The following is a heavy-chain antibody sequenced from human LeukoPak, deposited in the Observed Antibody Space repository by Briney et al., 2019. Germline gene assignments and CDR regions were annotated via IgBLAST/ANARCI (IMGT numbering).Heavy chain of an antibody. Sequence: SETLSLTCAVYGGSFSGYYWSWIRQPPGKGLEWIGSIYYSGSTYYNPSLKSRVTISVDTSKNQFSLKLSSVTAADTAVYYCARHGQGDIAAAGNFDYWGQGTLVTVSS. V-gene: IGHV4-34*01. CDR2: IYYSGST. D-gene: IGHD6-13*01. J-gene: IGHJ4*02. CDR3: ARHGQGDIAAAGNFDY. CDR1: GGSFSGYY.